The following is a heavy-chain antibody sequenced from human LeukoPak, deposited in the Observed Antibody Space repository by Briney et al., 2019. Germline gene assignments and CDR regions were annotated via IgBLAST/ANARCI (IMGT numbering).Heavy chain of an antibody. V-gene: IGHV1-8*03. CDR3: ARVGATTGYAFDI. J-gene: IGHJ3*02. Sequence: ASVKVSCKASGYTFTSYDINWVRQATGQGLEWMGWMHPNSGNTGYAQKFQGRVTITRNTSISTAYMELSSLRSEDTAVYYCARVGATTGYAFDIWGQGTMVTVSS. CDR1: GYTFTSYD. CDR2: MHPNSGNT. D-gene: IGHD1-26*01.